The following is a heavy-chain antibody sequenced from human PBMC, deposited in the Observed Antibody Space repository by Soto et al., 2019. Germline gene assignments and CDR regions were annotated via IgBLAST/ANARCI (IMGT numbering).Heavy chain of an antibody. D-gene: IGHD2-15*01. V-gene: IGHV3-23*01. CDR1: GFTFTNYA. J-gene: IGHJ4*02. CDR2: ISGSGSST. Sequence: GGSLRLSCVASGFTFTNYAVSWVRQAPGKGLEWVSVISGSGSSTYYADSVKGRFTISRDKSKNTLYLQVNSLRAEDTAVYFCAKDSGGIIDCWGQGTPVTVSS. CDR3: AKDSGGIIDC.